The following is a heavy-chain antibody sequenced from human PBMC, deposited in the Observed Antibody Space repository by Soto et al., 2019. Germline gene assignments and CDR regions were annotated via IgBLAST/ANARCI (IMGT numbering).Heavy chain of an antibody. D-gene: IGHD5-12*01. V-gene: IGHV3-23*01. CDR1: GCTFSSYA. CDR2: ISGSGGST. Sequence: GGSLRLSCAASGCTFSSYAMSWVRQAPGKGLEWVSAISGSGGSTYYADSVKGRFTISRDNSKNTLYLQMNSLRAEDTAVYYCAKDGEMATMTFDYWGQGTLVTVSS. J-gene: IGHJ4*02. CDR3: AKDGEMATMTFDY.